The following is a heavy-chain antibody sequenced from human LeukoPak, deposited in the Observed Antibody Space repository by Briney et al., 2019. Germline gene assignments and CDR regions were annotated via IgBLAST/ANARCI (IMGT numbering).Heavy chain of an antibody. Sequence: ESGPTLLKPPQTLTLTCTFSGFSLSTSGVGVGWIRQPPGKALEWLALIYWDDDKRYSPSLKSRLTITKDTSKNQVVLTMTNMDPVDTATYYCAHRRVAPSTFDYWGQGTLVTVSS. CDR2: IYWDDDK. CDR3: AHRRVAPSTFDY. CDR1: GFSLSTSGVG. V-gene: IGHV2-5*02. J-gene: IGHJ4*02. D-gene: IGHD3-3*01.